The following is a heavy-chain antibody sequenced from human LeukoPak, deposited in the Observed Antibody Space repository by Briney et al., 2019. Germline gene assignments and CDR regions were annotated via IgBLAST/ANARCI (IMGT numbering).Heavy chain of an antibody. CDR3: ASVRGYSYYFDY. CDR1: GGSISSYY. D-gene: IGHD5-18*01. CDR2: IYYSGST. Sequence: SETLSLTCTVSGGSISSYYWSWIRQPPGKGLEWIGYIYYSGSTNYNPSLKSRVTISVDTSKNQFSLKLSSVTAVDTAVYYCASVRGYSYYFDYWGQGTLVTVSS. J-gene: IGHJ4*02. V-gene: IGHV4-59*01.